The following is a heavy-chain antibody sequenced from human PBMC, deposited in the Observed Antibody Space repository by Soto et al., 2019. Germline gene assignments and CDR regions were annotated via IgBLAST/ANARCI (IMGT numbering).Heavy chain of an antibody. V-gene: IGHV1-2*02. CDR3: ARDYVGASKGFDL. Sequence: ASVKVSCKASGYSFTDYYMHWVRQAPGQGPEWLGWINPKSGGTNYAQKFQGRVTMTRGTSITTAYMEMTRLKSDDTAVYYCARDYVGASKGFDLWGQGTLVTVSS. D-gene: IGHD3-10*02. J-gene: IGHJ5*02. CDR1: GYSFTDYY. CDR2: INPKSGGT.